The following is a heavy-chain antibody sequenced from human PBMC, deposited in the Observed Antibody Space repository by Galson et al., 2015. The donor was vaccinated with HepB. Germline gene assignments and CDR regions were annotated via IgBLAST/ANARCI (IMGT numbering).Heavy chain of an antibody. V-gene: IGHV3-7*01. J-gene: IGHJ6*02. CDR3: AGDLYIHDYGEFAYYYYYGMDV. Sequence: SLRLSCAASGFTFSSYWMSWVRQAPGKGLEWVANIKQDGSEKYYVDSVKGRFTISRDNAKNSLYLQMNSLRAEDTAVYYCAGDLYIHDYGEFAYYYYYGMDVWGQGTTVTVSS. CDR1: GFTFSSYW. D-gene: IGHD4-17*01. CDR2: IKQDGSEK.